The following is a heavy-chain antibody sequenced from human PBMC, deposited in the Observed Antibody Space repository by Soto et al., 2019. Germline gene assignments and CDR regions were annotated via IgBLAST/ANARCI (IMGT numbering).Heavy chain of an antibody. CDR2: ISGSGGST. Sequence: GGSLRLSCAASGFTFSSYAMSWVRQAPGKGLEWVSAISGSGGSTYYADSVKGRFTISRDNSKNTLYLQMNSLRAEDTAVYYCAKDHIVGALFPNWFDPWGQGTLVTVSS. CDR1: GFTFSSYA. V-gene: IGHV3-23*01. J-gene: IGHJ5*02. D-gene: IGHD1-26*01. CDR3: AKDHIVGALFPNWFDP.